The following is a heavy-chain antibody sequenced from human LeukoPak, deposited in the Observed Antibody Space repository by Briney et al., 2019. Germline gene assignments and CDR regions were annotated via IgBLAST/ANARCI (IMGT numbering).Heavy chain of an antibody. D-gene: IGHD3-22*01. CDR3: ATPVVVITTLDY. Sequence: GRSLRLSCAASGFTFSSYGMHWVRQAPGKGLEWVAVISYDGSNKYYADSVKGRFTISRDNSKNTLYLQMNSLRAEDTAVYYCATPVVVITTLDYWGQGTLVTVSS. J-gene: IGHJ4*02. CDR2: ISYDGSNK. V-gene: IGHV3-30*03. CDR1: GFTFSSYG.